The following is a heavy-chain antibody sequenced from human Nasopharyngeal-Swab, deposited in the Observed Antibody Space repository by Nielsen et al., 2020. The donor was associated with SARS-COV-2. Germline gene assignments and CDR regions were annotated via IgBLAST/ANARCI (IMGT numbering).Heavy chain of an antibody. D-gene: IGHD2-2*01. CDR2: IYYSGST. V-gene: IGHV4-31*03. CDR3: ARSMYCSSTSYRYYFDY. J-gene: IGHJ4*02. CDR1: GGSFSSAGYF. Sequence: SETLSLTCTVSGGSFSSAGYFWTWIRQHPGKGLEWIEYIYYSGSTYYNPSLKSRVTISVDTSKNHLSLKLSSVTAADTAVYFCARSMYCSSTSYRYYFDYWGQGTLVTVSS.